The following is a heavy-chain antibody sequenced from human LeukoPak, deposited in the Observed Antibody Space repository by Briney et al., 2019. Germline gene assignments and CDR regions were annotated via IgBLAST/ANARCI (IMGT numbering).Heavy chain of an antibody. Sequence: RASETLSLTCTVSGGSISSYYWSWIRQPAGKGLEWIGRIYTSGSTNYNPSIKSRVTMSVDTSKNQFSLRLSSVTAADTAVYYCASSNPGYSSGWFGVSYYGMDVWGQGTTVTVSS. CDR1: GGSISSYY. CDR3: ASSNPGYSSGWFGVSYYGMDV. J-gene: IGHJ6*02. CDR2: IYTSGST. V-gene: IGHV4-4*07. D-gene: IGHD6-19*01.